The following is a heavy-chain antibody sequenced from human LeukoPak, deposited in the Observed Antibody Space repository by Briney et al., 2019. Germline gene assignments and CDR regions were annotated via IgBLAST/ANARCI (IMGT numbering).Heavy chain of an antibody. CDR1: GFSFTTYW. V-gene: IGHV3-7*01. J-gene: IGHJ4*02. CDR3: ARETGDSSSWWGFFDY. Sequence: GESLRLSCAASGFSFTTYWMSWVRQAPGKGLEWVANIKQDGTEKCYVDSVKGRFTISRDNAKNSLYLQMNSLRVEDTAVYYCARETGDSSSWWGFFDYWGQGTLVTVSS. CDR2: IKQDGTEK. D-gene: IGHD6-13*01.